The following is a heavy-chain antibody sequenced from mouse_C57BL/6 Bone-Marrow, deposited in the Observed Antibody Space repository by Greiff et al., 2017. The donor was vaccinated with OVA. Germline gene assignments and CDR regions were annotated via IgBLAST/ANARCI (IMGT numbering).Heavy chain of an antibody. Sequence: EVQGVESGAELVRPGASVKLSCTASGFNIKDDYMHWVKQRPEQGLEWIGWIDPENGDTEYASKFQGKATITADTSSNTAYLQLSSLTSEDTAVYYCTTTAQATAYWGQGTLVTVSA. D-gene: IGHD3-2*02. CDR3: TTTAQATAY. V-gene: IGHV14-4*01. J-gene: IGHJ3*01. CDR2: IDPENGDT. CDR1: GFNIKDDY.